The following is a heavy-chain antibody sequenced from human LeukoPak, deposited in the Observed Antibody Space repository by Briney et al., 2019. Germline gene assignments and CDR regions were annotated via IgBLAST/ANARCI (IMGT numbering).Heavy chain of an antibody. V-gene: IGHV1-3*01. D-gene: IGHD2-15*01. CDR2: INAGNGNT. CDR3: ARDVHCSGGSCSYWTPLGD. J-gene: IGHJ4*02. Sequence: PAASVKVSCKASGYTFTSYAMHWVRQAPGQRLEWMGWINAGNGNTKYSQKFQGRVTITRDTSASTAYMELSSLRSEDTAVYYCARDVHCSGGSCSYWTPLGDWGQGTLVTVSS. CDR1: GYTFTSYA.